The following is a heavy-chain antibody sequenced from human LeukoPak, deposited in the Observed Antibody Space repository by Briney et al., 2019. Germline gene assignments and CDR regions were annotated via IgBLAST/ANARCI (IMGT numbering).Heavy chain of an antibody. D-gene: IGHD2-2*01. J-gene: IGHJ5*02. CDR3: ARDLFRRGDSYAQKADWFDP. Sequence: GGSLRLSCAASGFTFSSYSMNWVRQAPGKGLEWVSYISSSSSTIYYADSVKGRFTISRDNAKNSLYLQMNSLRAEDTAVYYCARDLFRRGDSYAQKADWFDPWGQGTLVTVSS. CDR2: ISSSSSTI. V-gene: IGHV3-48*01. CDR1: GFTFSSYS.